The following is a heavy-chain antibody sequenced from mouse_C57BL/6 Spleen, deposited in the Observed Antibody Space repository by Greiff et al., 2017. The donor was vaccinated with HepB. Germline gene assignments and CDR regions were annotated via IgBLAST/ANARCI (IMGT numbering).Heavy chain of an antibody. CDR1: GYTFTSYG. J-gene: IGHJ2*01. CDR2: IYPRSGNT. V-gene: IGHV1-81*01. Sequence: VMLVESGAELARPGASVKLSCKASGYTFTSYGISWVKQRTGQGLEWIGEIYPRSGNTYYNEKFKGKATLTADKSSSTAYMELRSLTSEDSAVYFCARGDGPPFDYWGQGTTLTVSS. CDR3: ARGDGPPFDY.